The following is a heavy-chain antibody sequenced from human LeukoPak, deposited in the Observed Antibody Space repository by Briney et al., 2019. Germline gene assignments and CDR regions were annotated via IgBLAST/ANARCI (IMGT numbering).Heavy chain of an antibody. D-gene: IGHD3-10*01. CDR2: ISAYNGNT. J-gene: IGHJ4*02. CDR1: GYTFTSYG. CDR3: ARDSYYYGSGSYYPNDY. Sequence: ASVKVSCKASGYTFTSYGISWVRQAPGQGLEWMGWISAYNGNTNYAQKLQGRVTMTTDTYTSTAYMELRSLRSDDTAVYYCARDSYYYGSGSYYPNDYWGQGTLVTVSS. V-gene: IGHV1-18*01.